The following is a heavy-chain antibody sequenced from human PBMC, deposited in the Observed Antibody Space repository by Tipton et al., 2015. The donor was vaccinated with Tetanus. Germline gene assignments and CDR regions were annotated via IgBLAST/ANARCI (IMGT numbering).Heavy chain of an antibody. CDR3: ARANNDFPKKGPFDS. CDR2: IDYRGNT. Sequence: TLSLTCTVSGDSIDGGFKNWGWIRQQPGKGLEWIGYIDYRGNTYYNPSLRRRVTFSFDTSENQFSLKLTSVTAADTAFYYCARANNDFPKKGPFDSWGQGTLVIVSS. D-gene: IGHD1-1*01. V-gene: IGHV4-31*03. CDR1: GDSIDGGFKN. J-gene: IGHJ4*02.